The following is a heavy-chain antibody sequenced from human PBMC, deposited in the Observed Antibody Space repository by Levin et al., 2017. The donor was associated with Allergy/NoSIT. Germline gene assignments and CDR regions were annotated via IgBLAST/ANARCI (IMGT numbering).Heavy chain of an antibody. CDR2: ISYDGSNK. Sequence: HPGGSLRLSCAASGFTFSSYAMHWVRQAPGKGLEWVAVISYDGSNKYYADSVKGRFTISRDNSKNTLYLQMNSLRAEDTAVYYCARDLGSSSWRGYFQHWGQGTLVTVSS. D-gene: IGHD6-13*01. CDR3: ARDLGSSSWRGYFQH. V-gene: IGHV3-30-3*01. CDR1: GFTFSSYA. J-gene: IGHJ1*01.